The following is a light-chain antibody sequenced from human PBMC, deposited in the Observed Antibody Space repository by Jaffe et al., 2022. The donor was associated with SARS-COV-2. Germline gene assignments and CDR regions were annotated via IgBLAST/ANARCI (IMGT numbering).Light chain of an antibody. CDR1: QDIGNY. CDR3: QQYDNLPYT. J-gene: IGKJ2*01. Sequence: DIQMTQSPSSLSASVGDSVTVTCQARQDIGNYLNWYQHKPGKAPKLLIYGASNLKTGVPSRFSGSGSGTDFTLTISSLQPEDIATYYCQQYDNLPYTFGQGTKLEIK. V-gene: IGKV1-33*01. CDR2: GAS.